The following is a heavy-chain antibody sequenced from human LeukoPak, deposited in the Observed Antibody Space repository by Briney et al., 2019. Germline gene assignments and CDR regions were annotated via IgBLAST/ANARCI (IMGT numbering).Heavy chain of an antibody. CDR2: IYPGDSDT. J-gene: IGHJ3*02. CDR1: GYSFTSYW. Sequence: GASLKISCKGSGYSFTSYWIGWVRQLPGKGLEWMGIIYPGDSDTRYSPSFQGQVTISADKSISTAYLQWSSLKASDTAMYYCARLSPDPPWAFDIWGQGTMVTVSS. V-gene: IGHV5-51*01. CDR3: ARLSPDPPWAFDI.